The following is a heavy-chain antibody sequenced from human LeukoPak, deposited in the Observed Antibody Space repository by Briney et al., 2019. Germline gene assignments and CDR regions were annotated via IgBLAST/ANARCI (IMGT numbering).Heavy chain of an antibody. CDR3: ARDRGPRTGFMVREAYDY. V-gene: IGHV3-11*04. CDR2: ISSSGTTI. Sequence: GGSLRLSCAASGFTFSDYYMSWIRQAPGKGLEWVSYISSSGTTISYTDSVKGRFTISRDNAKNSLYLQMNSLRAEDTAVYYCARDRGPRTGFMVREAYDYWGQGTLVTVSS. J-gene: IGHJ4*02. CDR1: GFTFSDYY. D-gene: IGHD3-10*01.